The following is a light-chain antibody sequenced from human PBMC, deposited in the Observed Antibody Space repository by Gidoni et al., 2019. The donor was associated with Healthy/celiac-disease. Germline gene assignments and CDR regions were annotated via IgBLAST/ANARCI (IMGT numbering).Light chain of an antibody. J-gene: IGKJ4*01. Sequence: EIVFTQSPATLSLSPGERATLSCRASQSVSSYLAWYQQKPGQAPRLLIYDASNRATGIPARFSGSGSGTDFTLTISSLEPEDFAVYYCQQRSNRALTFGGGTKVEIK. CDR1: QSVSSY. CDR3: QQRSNRALT. V-gene: IGKV3-11*01. CDR2: DAS.